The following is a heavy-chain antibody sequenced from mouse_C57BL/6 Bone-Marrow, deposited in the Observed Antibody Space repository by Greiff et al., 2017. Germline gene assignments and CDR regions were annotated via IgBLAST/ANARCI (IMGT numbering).Heavy chain of an antibody. V-gene: IGHV1-52*01. CDR3: VRGDDHYFDY. D-gene: IGHD2-3*01. J-gene: IGHJ2*01. CDR1: GYTFTSYW. Sequence: VQLQQPGAELVRPGSSVKLSCKASGYTFTSYWMHWVKQRPIQGLEWIGNINPSDSETHYNQKFKDKATLTVDKSSSTADMQLSSLTSEDSAVYYCVRGDDHYFDYWDQGTTLTVSS. CDR2: INPSDSET.